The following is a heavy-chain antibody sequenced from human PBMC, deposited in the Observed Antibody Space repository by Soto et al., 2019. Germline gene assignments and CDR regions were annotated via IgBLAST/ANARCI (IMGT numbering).Heavy chain of an antibody. CDR2: ISYDGSNK. Sequence: PGGSLRLSCAASGFTFSSYAMHWVRQAPGKGLEWVAVISYDGSNKYYADSVKGRFTISRDNPKNTLYLQMNSLRAEDTAVYYCARGPQYYYDSSGYYYFDYWGQGTLVTVSS. CDR3: ARGPQYYYDSSGYYYFDY. CDR1: GFTFSSYA. V-gene: IGHV3-30-3*01. J-gene: IGHJ4*02. D-gene: IGHD3-22*01.